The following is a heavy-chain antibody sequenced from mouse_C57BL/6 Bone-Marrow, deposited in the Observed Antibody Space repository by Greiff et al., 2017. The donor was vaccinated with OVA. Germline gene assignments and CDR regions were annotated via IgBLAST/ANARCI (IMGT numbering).Heavy chain of an antibody. CDR1: GFTFNTYA. V-gene: IGHV10-3*01. CDR3: GREGDGYPSWVAY. J-gene: IGHJ3*01. D-gene: IGHD2-3*01. Sequence: EVKLLESGGGLVQPKGSLKLSCAASGFTFNTYAMHWVRQAPGKGLEWVARIRSKSSNYATYYADSVKDRFTISRDDSQSMLYLQRNNLKTEDTAMYDCGREGDGYPSWVAYWGQGTLVTVSA. CDR2: IRSKSSNYAT.